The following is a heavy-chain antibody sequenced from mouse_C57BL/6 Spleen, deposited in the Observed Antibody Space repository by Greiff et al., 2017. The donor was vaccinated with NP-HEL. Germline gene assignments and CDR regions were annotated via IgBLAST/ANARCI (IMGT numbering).Heavy chain of an antibody. V-gene: IGHV1-64*01. Sequence: QVQLQQPGAELVKPGASVKLSCKASGYTFTSYWMHWVKQRPGQGLEWIGMIHPNSGSTNYNEKFKSKATLTVDKSSSTAYMQLSSLTSEDSAVYYCARSAYDYLFAYWGQGTLVTVSA. D-gene: IGHD2-4*01. CDR3: ARSAYDYLFAY. J-gene: IGHJ3*01. CDR1: GYTFTSYW. CDR2: IHPNSGST.